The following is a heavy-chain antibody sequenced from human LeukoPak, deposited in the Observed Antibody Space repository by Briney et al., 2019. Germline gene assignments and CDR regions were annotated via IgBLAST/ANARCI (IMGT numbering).Heavy chain of an antibody. CDR3: AKGGSSWYDAYFDY. CDR1: GLTFSSYA. D-gene: IGHD6-13*01. Sequence: GGSLRLSCAASGLTFSSYAMSWVRQAPGKGLEWVSAISGSGGSTYYADSVKGRFTISRDNSKNTLYLQMNSLRAEDTAVYYCAKGGSSWYDAYFDYWGQGTLVTVSS. J-gene: IGHJ4*02. CDR2: ISGSGGST. V-gene: IGHV3-23*01.